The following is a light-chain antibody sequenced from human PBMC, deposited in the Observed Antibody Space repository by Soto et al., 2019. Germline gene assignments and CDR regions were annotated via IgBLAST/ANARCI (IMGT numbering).Light chain of an antibody. CDR2: GAS. V-gene: IGKV3-20*01. Sequence: EIVLTQSPGTLSLTRGERATLSCRASQSISSSNLVWYQQKPGQAPRLLIYGASSRATGIPDRFSGSGSGTDFTLHISSLEPEDFAVYFCHNCGGSQPFGQGTKVETK. CDR1: QSISSSN. J-gene: IGKJ1*01. CDR3: HNCGGSQP.